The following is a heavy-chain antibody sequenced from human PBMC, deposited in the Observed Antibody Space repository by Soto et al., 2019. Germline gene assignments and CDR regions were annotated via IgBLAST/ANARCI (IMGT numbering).Heavy chain of an antibody. J-gene: IGHJ4*02. CDR1: GGSFSGYY. V-gene: IGHV4-34*01. CDR2: INHSGST. Sequence: SETLSLTCAVYGGSFSGYYWSWIRQPPGKGLEWIGEINHSGSTNYNPSLKSRVTISVDTSKNQFSPKLSSVTAADTAVYYCARGSNYYDSSGPMLDYWGQGTLVTVSS. D-gene: IGHD3-22*01. CDR3: ARGSNYYDSSGPMLDY.